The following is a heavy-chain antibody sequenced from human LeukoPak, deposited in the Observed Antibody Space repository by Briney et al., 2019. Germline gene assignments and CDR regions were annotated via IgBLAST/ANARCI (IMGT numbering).Heavy chain of an antibody. D-gene: IGHD2-2*01. V-gene: IGHV3-30*18. CDR2: ISYDGSNK. Sequence: PGGSLRLSCAASGFTFSSYGMHWVRQAPGKGLEWVAVISYDGSNKYYADSVKGRFTISRDNSKNTLYLQMNSLRAEDTAVYYCAKGLEGYCSSTSCPYFDYWDQGTLVTVSS. J-gene: IGHJ4*02. CDR3: AKGLEGYCSSTSCPYFDY. CDR1: GFTFSSYG.